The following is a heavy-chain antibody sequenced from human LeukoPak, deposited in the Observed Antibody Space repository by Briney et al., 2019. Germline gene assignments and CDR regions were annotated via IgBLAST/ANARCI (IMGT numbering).Heavy chain of an antibody. CDR3: AKGSGSYGKDVEY. J-gene: IGHJ4*02. D-gene: IGHD1-26*01. V-gene: IGHV3-23*01. CDR2: ISGSGDIT. Sequence: GGSLRLSCAASGFTFSSYGMSWVRQAPGKGLEWVSGISGSGDITYYADSVKGRFTISRDNSKNTLYLHMNSLRAEDTAVYYCAKGSGSYGKDVEYWGQGTLVTVSS. CDR1: GFTFSSYG.